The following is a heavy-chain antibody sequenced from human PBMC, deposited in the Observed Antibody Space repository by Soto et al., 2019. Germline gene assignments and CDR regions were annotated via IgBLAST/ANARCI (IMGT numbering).Heavy chain of an antibody. D-gene: IGHD2-21*01. CDR1: GGTFSTHS. V-gene: IGHV1-69*02. Sequence: QVPLVQSGAEVKKPGSSVKVSCKDSGGTFSTHSMFWVRQAPGQGLEWMGRIIPMLGIRNYAQRFQDRVTITADKSTATAHMELSSLRSEDTALYYCTIGSWSGEVFDIWGQGKMVTVSS. J-gene: IGHJ3*02. CDR2: IIPMLGIR. CDR3: TIGSWSGEVFDI.